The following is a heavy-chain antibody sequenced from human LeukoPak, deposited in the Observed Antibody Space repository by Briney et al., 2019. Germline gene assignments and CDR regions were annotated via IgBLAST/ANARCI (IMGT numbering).Heavy chain of an antibody. CDR3: ARGSAMVFLDYTDFDY. V-gene: IGHV3-66*01. CDR1: GFTVSSNY. D-gene: IGHD5-18*01. J-gene: IGHJ4*02. CDR2: IYSGGST. Sequence: GGSLRLSCAASGFTVSSNYMSWVRQAPGKGLEWVSVIYSGGSTYYADSVKGRFTISRDNSKNTLYLQMNSLRAEDTAVYYCARGSAMVFLDYTDFDYWGQGTLVTVSS.